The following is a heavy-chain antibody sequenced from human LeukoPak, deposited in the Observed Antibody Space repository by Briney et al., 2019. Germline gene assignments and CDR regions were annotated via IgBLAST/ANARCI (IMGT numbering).Heavy chain of an antibody. Sequence: GGSLRLSCAASGFTFSSYGMHWVRQAPGKGLEWVAFIRYDGSNKYYADSVKGRFTISRDNSKNTLYLQMNSLRAEDTAVYYCANFDIVVVPAGKRFDPWGQGTLVTVSS. CDR3: ANFDIVVVPAGKRFDP. D-gene: IGHD2-2*01. J-gene: IGHJ5*02. CDR1: GFTFSSYG. CDR2: IRYDGSNK. V-gene: IGHV3-30*02.